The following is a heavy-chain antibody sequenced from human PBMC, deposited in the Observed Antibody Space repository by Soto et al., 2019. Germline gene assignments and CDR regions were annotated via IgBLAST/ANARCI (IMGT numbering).Heavy chain of an antibody. J-gene: IGHJ3*02. D-gene: IGHD2-8*01. CDR3: AKDATSFSGVWDRFDM. CDR1: GFTFSDYA. Sequence: EVQLLESGGGVVQPGGSLRLSCAASGFTFSDYAMSWVRQTPGKGLQWVSGVGGSDDDKHYADSVTGSFIVSRDNSKNTLCLQMTSLRVADTAIYYCAKDATSFSGVWDRFDMWGQGTEVTVSS. V-gene: IGHV3-23*01. CDR2: VGGSDDDK.